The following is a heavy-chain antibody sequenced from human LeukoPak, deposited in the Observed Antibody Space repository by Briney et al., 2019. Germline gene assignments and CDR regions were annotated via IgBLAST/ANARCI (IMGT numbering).Heavy chain of an antibody. CDR3: ARDITQSREAGATRY. V-gene: IGHV3-7*04. J-gene: IGHJ4*02. D-gene: IGHD1-26*01. CDR2: IKQDGSEK. CDR1: GFTFSSYW. Sequence: GGSLRLSCAASGFTFSSYWMSWVRQAPGKGLEWVANIKQDGSEKYYVDSVKGRFTISRDNAKNSLYLQMNSLRAEDTAVYYCARDITQSREAGATRYWGQGTLVTVSS.